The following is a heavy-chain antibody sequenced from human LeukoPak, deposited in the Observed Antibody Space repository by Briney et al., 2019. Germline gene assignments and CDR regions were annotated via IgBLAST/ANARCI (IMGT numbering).Heavy chain of an antibody. CDR1: GGSFSGYY. CDR2: INHSGST. D-gene: IGHD6-25*01. J-gene: IGHJ4*02. CDR3: ARGYSGYDRFFDY. Sequence: PSGTLSLTCAVYGGSFSGYYWSWIRQPPGKGLEWIGEINHSGSTNYNPSLKSRVTISVDTSKNQFSLKLSSVTAADTAVYYCARGYSGYDRFFDYWGQGTLVTVSS. V-gene: IGHV4-34*01.